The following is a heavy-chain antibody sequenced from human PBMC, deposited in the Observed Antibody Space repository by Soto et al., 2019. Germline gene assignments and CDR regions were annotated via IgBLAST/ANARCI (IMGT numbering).Heavy chain of an antibody. CDR3: ARVGPYDSSGYYDAHLDY. CDR2: IYYSGST. V-gene: IGHV4-59*01. D-gene: IGHD3-22*01. J-gene: IGHJ4*02. CDR1: GGSISSYY. Sequence: PSETLSLTCTVSGGSISSYYWSWIRQPPGKGLGWIGYIYYSGSTNYNPSLKSRVTISVDTSKNQFSLKLSSVTAADTAVYYCARVGPYDSSGYYDAHLDYWGQGTLVTVSS.